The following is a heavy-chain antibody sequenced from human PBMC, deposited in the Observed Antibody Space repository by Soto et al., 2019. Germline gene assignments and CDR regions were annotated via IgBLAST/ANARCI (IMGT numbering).Heavy chain of an antibody. CDR1: GSTFNNFD. J-gene: IGHJ6*02. CDR3: AKDFCSSASCYGFYYYFYGMDV. D-gene: IGHD2-2*01. CDR2: LSYDGSDK. V-gene: IGHV3-30*18. Sequence: PWGSLGLSCASSGSTFNNFDMHWVSHPQVQILDXGAVLSYDGSDKYYADSVKGRFTISRDNSKSTLYLQMNSLRTEDSTVYYCAKDFCSSASCYGFYYYFYGMDVWGQGTTVTVSS.